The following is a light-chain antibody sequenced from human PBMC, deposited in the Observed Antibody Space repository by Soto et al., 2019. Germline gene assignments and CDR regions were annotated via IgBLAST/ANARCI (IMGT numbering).Light chain of an antibody. J-gene: IGKJ1*01. CDR3: QQYYSIPWT. CDR1: QSILYNSKHKNY. Sequence: DIVMTQSPDSLAVSLGESATISCKSSQSILYNSKHKNYLVWYQQKPGQPPKLLIYWASTRESGVPDRFSGSGYGTDFTLTISGLQAEDVAGYYCQQYYSIPWTFGQGTKVESK. V-gene: IGKV4-1*01. CDR2: WAS.